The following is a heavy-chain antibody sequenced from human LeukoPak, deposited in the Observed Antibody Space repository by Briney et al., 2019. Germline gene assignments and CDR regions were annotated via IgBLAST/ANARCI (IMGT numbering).Heavy chain of an antibody. CDR1: GFTFDDYA. CDR3: ARGGFGEFVLDY. CDR2: ISWNSGSI. Sequence: GGSLRLSCAASGFTFDDYAMHWVRQAPGKGLEWVSGISWNSGSIGYADSVKGRFTISRDNAKNSLYLQMNSLRAEDTAVYYCARGGFGEFVLDYWGQGTLVTVSS. V-gene: IGHV3-9*01. J-gene: IGHJ4*02. D-gene: IGHD3-10*01.